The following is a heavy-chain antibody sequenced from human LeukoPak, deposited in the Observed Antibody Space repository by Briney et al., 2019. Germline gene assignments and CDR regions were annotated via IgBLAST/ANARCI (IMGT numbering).Heavy chain of an antibody. CDR1: GYTFTSYG. CDR2: ISAYNGNT. J-gene: IGHJ4*02. D-gene: IGHD3-9*01. CDR3: ARQVYAYYDILTGYSGQPYYFDY. V-gene: IGHV1-18*01. Sequence: GASLKVSCKASGYTFTSYGISWVRQAPGQGLEWMGWISAYNGNTNYAQKLQGRVTMTTDTSTSTAYMELRSLRSDDTAVYYCARQVYAYYDILTGYSGQPYYFDYWGQGTLVTVSS.